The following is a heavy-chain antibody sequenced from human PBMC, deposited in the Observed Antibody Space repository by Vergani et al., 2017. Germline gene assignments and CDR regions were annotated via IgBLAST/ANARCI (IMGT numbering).Heavy chain of an antibody. CDR2: IYWDDDK. CDR3: AHSSLRVLRYFDWLFDFDY. D-gene: IGHD3-9*01. Sequence: QITLKESGPTLVKPTQTLTLTCTFSGFSLSTSGVGVGWIRQPPGKALEWPALIYWDDDKRYSPSLKSRLTITKDTSKNQVVLTMTNMDPVDTATYYCAHSSLRVLRYFDWLFDFDYWGQGTLVTVSS. J-gene: IGHJ4*02. CDR1: GFSLSTSGVG. V-gene: IGHV2-5*02.